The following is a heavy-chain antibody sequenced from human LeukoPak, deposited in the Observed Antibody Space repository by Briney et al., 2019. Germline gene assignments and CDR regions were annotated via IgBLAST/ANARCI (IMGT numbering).Heavy chain of an antibody. CDR3: AKDGERFLEWSPPLGY. Sequence: SETLSLTCAVYGGSFSGYYWSWIRQPPGKGLEWIGEINHSGSTNYNPSLKSRVTISVDTSKNQFSLKLSSVTAADTAVYYCAKDGERFLEWSPPLGYWGQGTLVTVSS. D-gene: IGHD3-3*01. CDR2: INHSGST. CDR1: GGSFSGYY. V-gene: IGHV4-34*01. J-gene: IGHJ4*02.